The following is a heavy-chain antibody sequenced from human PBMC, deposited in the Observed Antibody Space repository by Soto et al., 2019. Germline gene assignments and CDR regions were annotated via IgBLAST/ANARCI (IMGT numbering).Heavy chain of an antibody. CDR3: AKDRITTSTVVPAVMDALDY. J-gene: IGHJ4*02. CDR1: GFTFSSYA. D-gene: IGHD2-2*01. CDR2: ISGSGGST. V-gene: IGHV3-23*01. Sequence: EVQLLESGGGLVQPGGSLRLSCAASGFTFSSYAMSWVRQAPGKGLEWVSAISGSGGSTYYADSVKGRFTISRDNSKNTLYLQMNSLRAEDTAVYYCAKDRITTSTVVPAVMDALDYWGQGTLVTVSS.